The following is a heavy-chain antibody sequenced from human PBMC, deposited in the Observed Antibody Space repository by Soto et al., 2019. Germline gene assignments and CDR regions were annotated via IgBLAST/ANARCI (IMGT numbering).Heavy chain of an antibody. CDR1: GYSFTDYH. CDR2: INPKSGGT. D-gene: IGHD2-8*01. CDR3: ARGDSTDCSNGVCSFFYNHDMDV. V-gene: IGHV1-2*04. Sequence: ASVKVSCKASGYSFTDYHIHWVRQAPGQGLEWLGRINPKSGGTSTAQKFQGWVTMATDTSISTASMELTRLTSDDTAIYYCARGDSTDCSNGVCSFFYNHDMDVWGQGTTVTVSS. J-gene: IGHJ6*02.